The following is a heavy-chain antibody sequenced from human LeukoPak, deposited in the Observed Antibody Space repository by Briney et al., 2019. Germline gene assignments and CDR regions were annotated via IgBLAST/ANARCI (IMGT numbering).Heavy chain of an antibody. J-gene: IGHJ6*03. D-gene: IGHD3-10*01. CDR2: IYYSGST. V-gene: IGHV4-39*07. CDR1: GGSISSSSYY. Sequence: SETLSLTCTVSGGSISSSSYYWGWIRQPPGKGLEWIGSIYYSGSTYYNPSLKSRVTISVDTSKNQFSLKLSSVTAADTAVYYCARGLSYYGSGSYYNDYYYYYYMDVWGKGTTVTVSS. CDR3: ARGLSYYGSGSYYNDYYYYYYMDV.